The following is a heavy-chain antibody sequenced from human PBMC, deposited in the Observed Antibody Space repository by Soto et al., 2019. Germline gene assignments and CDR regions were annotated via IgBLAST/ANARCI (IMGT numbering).Heavy chain of an antibody. CDR2: IYPGDSDI. J-gene: IGHJ6*02. V-gene: IGHV5-51*01. D-gene: IGHD1-26*01. CDR3: ARRRGSGNDSYYNYRMDV. CDR1: GYSFATYW. Sequence: GESLKISCKASGYSFATYWIGWVRQMPGKGLEWMGIIYPGDSDIRYSPSFEGQVTISADKSISTAYLQCGSLKASDTAMYYCARRRGSGNDSYYNYRMDVWGQGTTVTVSS.